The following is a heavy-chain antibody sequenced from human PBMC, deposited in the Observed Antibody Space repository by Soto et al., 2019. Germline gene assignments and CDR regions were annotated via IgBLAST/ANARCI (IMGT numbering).Heavy chain of an antibody. J-gene: IGHJ4*02. CDR1: GFTFNNYA. V-gene: IGHV3-23*01. CDR3: AKGRGGSGSLTPPVDF. Sequence: EVQLLESGGGLVQPGGSLRLSCAASGFTFNNYAMTWVRQAPGKGLEGVSAISGGGDTTSYADSVKGRFTVSRDGSKNTLYLQMSSLRAEDTALYYCAKGRGGSGSLTPPVDFWGQGNLVTVSS. D-gene: IGHD3-10*01. CDR2: ISGGGDTT.